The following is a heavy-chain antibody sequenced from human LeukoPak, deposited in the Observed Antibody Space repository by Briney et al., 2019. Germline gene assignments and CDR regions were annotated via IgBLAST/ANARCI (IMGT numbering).Heavy chain of an antibody. CDR1: GFSFSTHS. Sequence: GGSLRLSCAASGFSFSTHSLTWVRQAPGKGPQWVANINHDGSEKNYVDSVKGRFTISRDNAENSLYLQVNSLRAEDTAIYYCARGSGWVDYWGQGTLVTVSS. CDR2: INHDGSEK. CDR3: ARGSGWVDY. V-gene: IGHV3-7*03. J-gene: IGHJ4*02. D-gene: IGHD6-19*01.